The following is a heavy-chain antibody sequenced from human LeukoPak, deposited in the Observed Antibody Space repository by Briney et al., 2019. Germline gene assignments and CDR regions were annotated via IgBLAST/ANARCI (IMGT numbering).Heavy chain of an antibody. CDR3: ARDSTPGGFDY. CDR2: IYSGGST. Sequence: GGSLRLSCAASGFTVSSNYMSWVRQAPGQGLEWVSVIYSGGSTYYADSVKGRFTISRDNSKNTLYLQMNSLRAEDTAVYYCARDSTPGGFDYWGQGTLVTVSS. CDR1: GFTVSSNY. J-gene: IGHJ4*02. V-gene: IGHV3-66*01.